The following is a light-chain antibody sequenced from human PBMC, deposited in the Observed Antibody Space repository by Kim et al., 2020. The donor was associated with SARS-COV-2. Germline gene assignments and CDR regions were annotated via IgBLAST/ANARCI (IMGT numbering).Light chain of an antibody. CDR1: QGISNF. Sequence: DIRLTQSPSSLSASVGDRVTITCWARQGISNFLNWYQQKPGKAPKLLIYAASSLQSGVPSRFSGSGSRTDFTLTISSLQPEDFATYYCQQSYSIPLTFGQGTRLEI. CDR3: QQSYSIPLT. V-gene: IGKV1-39*01. CDR2: AAS. J-gene: IGKJ5*01.